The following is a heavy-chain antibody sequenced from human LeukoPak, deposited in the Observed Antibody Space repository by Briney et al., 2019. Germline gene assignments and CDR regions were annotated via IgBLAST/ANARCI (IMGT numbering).Heavy chain of an antibody. J-gene: IGHJ4*02. CDR2: IYSGGSA. Sequence: PGGPLRLSCAASGFTVSSNYMSWVRQAPGKGLEWVSVIYSGGSAYYADSLKGRFTISRDNSKNTLYLQMNSLAAEDTAVYYCANLPTGKYWGQGTLVTVSS. CDR1: GFTVSSNY. CDR3: ANLPTGKY. V-gene: IGHV3-53*01. D-gene: IGHD2-8*02.